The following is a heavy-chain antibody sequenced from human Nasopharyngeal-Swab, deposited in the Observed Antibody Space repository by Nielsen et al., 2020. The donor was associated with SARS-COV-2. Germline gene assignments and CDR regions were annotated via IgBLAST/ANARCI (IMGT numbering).Heavy chain of an antibody. D-gene: IGHD3-3*01. V-gene: IGHV4-38-2*02. Sequence: SETLSLTCTVSGYSISSGYYWGWIRQPPGKGLGWIGNIYHSGSTFYNPSLKSRVTISVDTSKNQFSLKLSSVTAADTAVYYCARARDRVTIFGVVRDWFDPWGQGTLVTVSS. CDR2: IYHSGST. CDR1: GYSISSGYY. J-gene: IGHJ5*02. CDR3: ARARDRVTIFGVVRDWFDP.